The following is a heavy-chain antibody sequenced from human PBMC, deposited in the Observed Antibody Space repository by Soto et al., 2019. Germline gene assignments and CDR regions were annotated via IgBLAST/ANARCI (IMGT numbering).Heavy chain of an antibody. CDR2: IFPGDSDT. CDR1: GYIFTYYW. J-gene: IGHJ4*02. V-gene: IGHV5-51*01. CDR3: AIPLSGDSSGYRFDS. D-gene: IGHD3-22*01. Sequence: PGESLKISCKGSGYIFTYYWIGWVRQMPGKGLEWMGIIFPGDSDTRYSPSFQGQVTISVDNSISTVYLQWYSLKASDTAMYYCAIPLSGDSSGYRFDSWGQGTLVTVSS.